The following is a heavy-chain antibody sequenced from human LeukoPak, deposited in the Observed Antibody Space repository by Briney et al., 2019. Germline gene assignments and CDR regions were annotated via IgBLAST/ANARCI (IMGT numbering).Heavy chain of an antibody. Sequence: SETLSLTCTVSGGSISSGSYYWSWIRQPAGKGLEWIGRIYSSGSTNYNPSLKSRVTISVDTSKNQFSLKLSSVTAADTAVYYCAREGLNMVRGVIPKEAWGWFDPWGQGTLVTVSS. CDR3: AREGLNMVRGVIPKEAWGWFDP. CDR2: IYSSGST. CDR1: GGSISSGSYY. D-gene: IGHD3-10*01. J-gene: IGHJ5*02. V-gene: IGHV4-61*02.